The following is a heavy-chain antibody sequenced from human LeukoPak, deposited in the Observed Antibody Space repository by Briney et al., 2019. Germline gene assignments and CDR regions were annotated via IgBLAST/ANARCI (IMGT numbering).Heavy chain of an antibody. V-gene: IGHV4-34*01. CDR1: GGSFSGHF. Sequence: PSETLSLTCAVSGGSFSGHFWSSIPESPGPGVEWIGEITERGSTNYIPYLKSRVTISRDTSKNHFSLKVSSVTAADTAVYYCARGPITEDGTFHSPNAWGQGTLVTVSS. CDR2: ITERGST. D-gene: IGHD1-1*01. CDR3: ARGPITEDGTFHSPNA. J-gene: IGHJ5*02.